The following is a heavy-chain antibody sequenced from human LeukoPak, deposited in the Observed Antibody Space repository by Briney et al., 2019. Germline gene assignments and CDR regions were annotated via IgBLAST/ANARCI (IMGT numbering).Heavy chain of an antibody. Sequence: PSETLSLTCTVSGGSISSYYWSWIRQPPGKGLEWIGYIYYSGSTNYNPSLKSRVTISVDTSKNQFSLKLSSVTAADTAVYYCARHYRTEQWELLPYYFDYWGQGTLVTVSS. CDR2: IYYSGST. CDR3: ARHYRTEQWELLPYYFDY. CDR1: GGSISSYY. V-gene: IGHV4-59*08. J-gene: IGHJ4*02. D-gene: IGHD1-26*01.